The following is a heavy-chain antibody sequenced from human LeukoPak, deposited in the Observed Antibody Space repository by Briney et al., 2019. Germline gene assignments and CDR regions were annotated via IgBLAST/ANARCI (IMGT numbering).Heavy chain of an antibody. CDR1: GVSISRSDYY. V-gene: IGHV4-39*01. D-gene: IGHD3-22*01. Sequence: SETLSLTCSVAGVSISRSDYYWGWIRETPGKGLEWIASIYYTGSTYYRPSLRSRVTMSVDTSVYEYSLKLSTVCASRSDGYFFARVVYYYDVSGYSFDLWGRGTLVTVSS. CDR3: ARVVYYYDVSGYSFDL. J-gene: IGHJ2*01. CDR2: IYYTGST.